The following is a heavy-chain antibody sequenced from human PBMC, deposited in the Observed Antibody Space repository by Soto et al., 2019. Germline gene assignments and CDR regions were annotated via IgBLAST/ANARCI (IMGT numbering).Heavy chain of an antibody. J-gene: IGHJ5*02. D-gene: IGHD2-2*01. CDR1: GYTFTGYY. CDR2: INPNSGGT. Sequence: QVQLVQSGAEVKKPGASVKVSCKASGYTFTGYYMHWVRQAPGQGLEWMGWINPNSGGTNYAQKFQGWVTMTRDTSISKAYMELSRLRSDDTAVYYCARGGIVVVPAAMGSWFDPWGQGTLVTVSS. CDR3: ARGGIVVVPAAMGSWFDP. V-gene: IGHV1-2*04.